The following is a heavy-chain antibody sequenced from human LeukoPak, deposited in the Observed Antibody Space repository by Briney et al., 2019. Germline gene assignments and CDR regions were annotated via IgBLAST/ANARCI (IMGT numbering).Heavy chain of an antibody. J-gene: IGHJ5*02. V-gene: IGHV4-34*01. CDR2: INHSGST. CDR1: GGSFSGYY. Sequence: SETLSLTCAVYGGSFSGYYWSWIRQPPGKGLEWIGEINHSGSTNYNPSLKSRVTISVDTSNNYFSLRLSSVTAADTAVYYCARDFYASRFYFWFDPWGQGILVTVSS. D-gene: IGHD2/OR15-2a*01. CDR3: ARDFYASRFYFWFDP.